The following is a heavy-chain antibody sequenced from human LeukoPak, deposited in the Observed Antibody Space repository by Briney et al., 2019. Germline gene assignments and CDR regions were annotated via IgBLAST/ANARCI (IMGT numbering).Heavy chain of an antibody. Sequence: GGSLRLSCAASGFTFDDYAMHWVRQAPGKGLEWVSGISWNSGNIGYADSVKGRFTISRDNAKNSLYLQMNSLRTEDTALYYCAKDASSSPFYGLDIWGQGTMVTASS. D-gene: IGHD6-6*01. V-gene: IGHV3-9*01. CDR1: GFTFDDYA. J-gene: IGHJ3*02. CDR3: AKDASSSPFYGLDI. CDR2: ISWNSGNI.